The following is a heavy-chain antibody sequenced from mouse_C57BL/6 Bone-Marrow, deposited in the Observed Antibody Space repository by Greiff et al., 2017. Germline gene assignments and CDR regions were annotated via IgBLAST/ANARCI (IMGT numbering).Heavy chain of an antibody. J-gene: IGHJ4*01. CDR1: GFTFTDYY. CDR3: ARSYSDYYAMDY. D-gene: IGHD2-12*01. V-gene: IGHV7-3*01. CDR2: IRNKANGYTT. Sequence: EVKLMESGGGLVQPGGSLSLSCAASGFTFTDYYMSWVRQPPGKALEWLGFIRNKANGYTTEYSASVKGRFTISRDNSQSILYLQMNALRAEDSATYYCARSYSDYYAMDYWGQGTSVTVSS.